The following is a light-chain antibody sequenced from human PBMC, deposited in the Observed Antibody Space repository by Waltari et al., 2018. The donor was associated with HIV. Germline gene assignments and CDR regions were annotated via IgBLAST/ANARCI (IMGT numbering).Light chain of an antibody. CDR1: KLGDKF. CDR3: QAWDSYTVV. J-gene: IGLJ2*01. Sequence: SYELAQPPSVSVSPGQTARIACSGDKLGDKFVCWYQKKPGQSPVVVIYQDRQRPSGIPERFSGSNSWNTATLTISGTEAMDEAEYYCQAWDSYTVVFGGGTKLTVL. V-gene: IGLV3-1*01. CDR2: QDR.